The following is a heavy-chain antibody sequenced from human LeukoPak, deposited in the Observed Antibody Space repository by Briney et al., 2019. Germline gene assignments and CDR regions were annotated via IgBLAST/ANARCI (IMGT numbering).Heavy chain of an antibody. V-gene: IGHV1-69*01. CDR3: ARAPPGDYSYYYYYYMDV. J-gene: IGHJ6*03. CDR1: GGTFSSYA. CDR2: IIPIFGTA. D-gene: IGHD4-11*01. Sequence: SVKVSCKASGGTFSSYAISWVRQAPGQGLEWMGGIIPIFGTANYAQKFQGRVTITADESTSTAYMELSSLRSEDTAVYYCARAPPGDYSYYYYYYMDVWGKGTPVTVSS.